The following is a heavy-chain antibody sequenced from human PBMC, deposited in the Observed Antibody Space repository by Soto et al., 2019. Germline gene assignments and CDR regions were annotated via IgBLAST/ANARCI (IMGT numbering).Heavy chain of an antibody. CDR1: GFSLSNARMG. CDR3: ARRYSSSWPYYYYYGMDV. Sequence: QVTLKESGPVLVKPTETLTLTCTVSGFSLSNARMGVSWIRQPPGKALERLAHIFSNDEKSYSTSLKSKLTISKDTSKSQVVLTMTNMDPVDTATYYCARRYSSSWPYYYYYGMDVWGQGTTVTVSS. J-gene: IGHJ6*02. D-gene: IGHD6-13*01. CDR2: IFSNDEK. V-gene: IGHV2-26*01.